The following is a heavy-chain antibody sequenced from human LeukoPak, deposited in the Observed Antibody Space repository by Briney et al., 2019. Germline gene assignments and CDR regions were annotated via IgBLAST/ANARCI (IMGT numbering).Heavy chain of an antibody. V-gene: IGHV4-39*07. D-gene: IGHD3-9*01. J-gene: IGHJ3*02. Sequence: SETLSLTYTVSGGSISSSSYYWGWIRQPPGKGLGWIGSIYYSGSTYYNPSLKSRVTISVDTSKNQFSLKLSSVTAADTAVYYCARAIPSTPTYDILTGKRPSGAFDIWGQGTMVTVSS. CDR2: IYYSGST. CDR3: ARAIPSTPTYDILTGKRPSGAFDI. CDR1: GGSISSSSYY.